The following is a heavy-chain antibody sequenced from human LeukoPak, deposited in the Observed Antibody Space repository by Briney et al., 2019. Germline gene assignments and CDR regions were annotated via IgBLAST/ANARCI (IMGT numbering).Heavy chain of an antibody. V-gene: IGHV3-7*01. CDR2: IKQDGSEE. Sequence: PGGSLRLSCSVSGFSLSMYWMTWARQAPGKGLEWLANIKQDGSEEYYADSVKGRFTISRDNARNSLYLQMNSLRVEDTALYYCARWDSGNYYGIGDWGQGTLVTVSS. CDR1: GFSLSMYW. D-gene: IGHD1-26*01. CDR3: ARWDSGNYYGIGD. J-gene: IGHJ4*02.